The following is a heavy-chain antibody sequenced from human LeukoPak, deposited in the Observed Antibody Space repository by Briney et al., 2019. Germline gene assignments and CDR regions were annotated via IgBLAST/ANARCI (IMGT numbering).Heavy chain of an antibody. CDR1: GYTFTSYY. CDR3: ARGGYCSGTTCYRELVY. J-gene: IGHJ4*02. V-gene: IGHV1-8*02. Sequence: ASVKVSCKASGYTFTSYYMHWVRQATGQGLEWMGWMNPNSGNTGYAQKFQGRVTMARNTSISTAYMELSSLRSEDTAVYFCARGGYCSGTTCYRELVYWGQGTLVTVSS. D-gene: IGHD2-2*01. CDR2: MNPNSGNT.